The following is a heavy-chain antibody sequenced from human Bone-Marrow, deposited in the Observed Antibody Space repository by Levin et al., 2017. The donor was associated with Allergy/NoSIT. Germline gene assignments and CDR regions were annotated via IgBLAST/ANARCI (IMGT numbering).Heavy chain of an antibody. CDR3: ARPQLDYHGSGSDYGMDV. CDR1: GFTFSNFD. D-gene: IGHD3-10*01. CDR2: ISYDGSRK. J-gene: IGHJ6*02. V-gene: IGHV3-30-3*01. Sequence: TGGSLRLSCAASGFTFSNFDMHWVRQAPGKGLEWVSIISYDGSRKNYANSVQGRLTISRDNSKNTLYLQMNNLRPGDTAVYYCARPQLDYHGSGSDYGMDVWGQGTAVTVS.